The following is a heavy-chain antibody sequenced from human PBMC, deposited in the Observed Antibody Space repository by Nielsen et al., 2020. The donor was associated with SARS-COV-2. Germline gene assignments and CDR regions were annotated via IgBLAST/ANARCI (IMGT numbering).Heavy chain of an antibody. CDR3: ATENVDKRDYGLDV. J-gene: IGHJ6*02. D-gene: IGHD5-12*01. CDR1: GFTFSSYA. CDR2: ISYDGSNK. V-gene: IGHV3-30*04. Sequence: GGSLRLSCAASGFTFSSYAMHWVRQAPGKGLEWVAVISYDGSNKYYADSVKGRFTISRDNAKNSLYLQMNSLRAEDTAVYYCATENVDKRDYGLDVWGQGTTVTVSS.